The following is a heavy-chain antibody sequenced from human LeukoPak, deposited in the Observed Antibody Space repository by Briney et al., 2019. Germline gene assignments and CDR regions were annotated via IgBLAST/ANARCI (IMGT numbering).Heavy chain of an antibody. J-gene: IGHJ4*02. CDR1: GYTFTNYG. D-gene: IGHD6-13*01. Sequence: ASVKVSCKASGYTFTNYGISWVRQAPGQGLEWVGWISAKNGNTDYAQKLQGRVTMATDTATSTAYMELRSLRSDDTAVYYCARDGKSIAAAGTGYWGQGTLVTVSS. V-gene: IGHV1-18*01. CDR2: ISAKNGNT. CDR3: ARDGKSIAAAGTGY.